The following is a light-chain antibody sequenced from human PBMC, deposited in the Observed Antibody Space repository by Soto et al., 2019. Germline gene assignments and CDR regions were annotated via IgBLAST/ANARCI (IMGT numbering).Light chain of an antibody. V-gene: IGLV7-43*01. CDR1: TGAVTSGYY. Sequence: QAVVTQEPSLTVSPGGKVTLTCASSTGAVTSGYYPNWFQQKPGQAPRALIYSTRNNHSCTPSRFSGSLLRGKAALTLSGVHPEDAAEYYCLLYYGGAWVFGGGTKLTVL. J-gene: IGLJ3*02. CDR2: STR. CDR3: LLYYGGAWV.